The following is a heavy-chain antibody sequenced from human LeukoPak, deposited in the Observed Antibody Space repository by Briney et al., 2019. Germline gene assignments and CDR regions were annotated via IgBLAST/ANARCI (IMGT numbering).Heavy chain of an antibody. Sequence: SETLSLTCTVSGGSIGTYYWSWIRQPPGKGLEWIGYISYSGSTNYNPSLKSRVTISVDTSRNQFSLNLSSVTAADTAVYYCARDRRLDLLRAFDIWGQGTMVTVSS. V-gene: IGHV4-59*01. CDR3: ARDRRLDLLRAFDI. CDR2: ISYSGST. J-gene: IGHJ3*02. D-gene: IGHD1-26*01. CDR1: GGSIGTYY.